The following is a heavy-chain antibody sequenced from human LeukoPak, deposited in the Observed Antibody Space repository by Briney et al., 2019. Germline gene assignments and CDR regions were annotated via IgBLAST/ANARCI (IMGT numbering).Heavy chain of an antibody. CDR2: ISSSSSYI. V-gene: IGHV3-21*01. CDR1: GFTFSSYS. Sequence: GGSLRLSCAASGFTFSSYSMNWVRQAPGKGLEWVSSISSSSSYIYYADSVKGRFTISRDNAKNSLYLQMNSLRAEDTAVYYCARSGWELRPTTFDYWGQGTLVTVSS. J-gene: IGHJ4*02. CDR3: ARSGWELRPTTFDY. D-gene: IGHD1-26*01.